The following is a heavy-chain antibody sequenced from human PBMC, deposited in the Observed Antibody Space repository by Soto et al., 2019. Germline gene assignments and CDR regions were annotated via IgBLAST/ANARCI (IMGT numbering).Heavy chain of an antibody. Sequence: ASVKVSCKASGYTFTSYGISWVRQAPGQGLEWMGWISAYNGNTNYAQKLQGRVTMTTDTSTSTAYMELRSLRSDDTAVYYCGRDTARAMVRIYYGMDVWGQGTTVTVSS. CDR3: GRDTARAMVRIYYGMDV. D-gene: IGHD3-10*01. CDR1: GYTFTSYG. V-gene: IGHV1-18*01. J-gene: IGHJ6*02. CDR2: ISAYNGNT.